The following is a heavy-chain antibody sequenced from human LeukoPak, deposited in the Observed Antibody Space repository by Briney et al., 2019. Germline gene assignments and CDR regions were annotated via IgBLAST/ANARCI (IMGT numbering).Heavy chain of an antibody. CDR2: IIPIFGTA. CDR3: ARGGGGGDPSYYMDV. Sequence: GASVKVSCKASGGTFSSYAISWVRQAPGQGLEWMGGIIPIFGTANYAQKFQGRVTITADESTSTAYMELSSLRSEDTAVYYCARGGGGGDPSYYMDVWGKGTTVTVPS. V-gene: IGHV1-69*13. J-gene: IGHJ6*03. D-gene: IGHD4-17*01. CDR1: GGTFSSYA.